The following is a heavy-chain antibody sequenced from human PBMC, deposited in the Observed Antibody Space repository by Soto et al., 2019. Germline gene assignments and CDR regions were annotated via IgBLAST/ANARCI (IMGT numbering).Heavy chain of an antibody. CDR2: IAGSGGIT. J-gene: IGHJ5*02. CDR3: VKNSGWFNT. Sequence: VQLLQSGGGLVQPGGSLTLSCAASGFTFGTTDMRWVRQAPGEGLEWVSTIAGSGGITYYADSVKGRFTISRDNSRNTVYLQMTSLRGDDTALYYCVKNSGWFNTWGQGALVTVSS. CDR1: GFTFGTTD. V-gene: IGHV3-23*01. D-gene: IGHD3-10*01.